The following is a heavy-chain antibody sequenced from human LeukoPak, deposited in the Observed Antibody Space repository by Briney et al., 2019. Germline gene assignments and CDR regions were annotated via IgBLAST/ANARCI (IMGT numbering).Heavy chain of an antibody. Sequence: SETLSLTCTVSGGSISSGGYCWSWIRQHPGKGLEWIGYIYYSGSTYYNPSLKSRVTISVDTSKNQFSLKLSSVTAADTAVYYCARGAAAAAYNYWGQGTLVTVSS. D-gene: IGHD6-13*01. V-gene: IGHV4-31*03. CDR3: ARGAAAAAYNY. J-gene: IGHJ4*02. CDR1: GGSISSGGYC. CDR2: IYYSGST.